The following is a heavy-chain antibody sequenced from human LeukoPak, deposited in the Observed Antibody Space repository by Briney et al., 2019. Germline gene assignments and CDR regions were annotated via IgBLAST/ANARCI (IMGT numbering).Heavy chain of an antibody. J-gene: IGHJ3*02. CDR2: ISGSGGST. Sequence: GGSLRLSCAASGFTFSSYAMSWVRQAPGKGLEWVSAISGSGGSTYYADSVKGRFTISRDNSKNTLYLQMNSLRAEDTAVYYCAKGRGYSGYEPRDGFDIWGQGTMVTVSS. D-gene: IGHD5-12*01. CDR3: AKGRGYSGYEPRDGFDI. CDR1: GFTFSSYA. V-gene: IGHV3-23*01.